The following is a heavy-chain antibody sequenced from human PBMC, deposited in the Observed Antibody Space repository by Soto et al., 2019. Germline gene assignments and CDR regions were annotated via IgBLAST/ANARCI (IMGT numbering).Heavy chain of an antibody. CDR2: TFYRSQWYN. CDR1: GDSVSSNSAA. D-gene: IGHD6-13*01. V-gene: IGHV6-1*01. CDR3: ASSGAYSSSWYQYCYYGMDV. J-gene: IGHJ6*02. Sequence: SQTLSLTCAISGDSVSSNSAAWNSIRQSPSRGLEWLGRTFYRSQWYNDYAVSVTSRITINPNTSKNQFSLQLNSVTPEDTAVYYCASSGAYSSSWYQYCYYGMDVWGQGTTVTVSS.